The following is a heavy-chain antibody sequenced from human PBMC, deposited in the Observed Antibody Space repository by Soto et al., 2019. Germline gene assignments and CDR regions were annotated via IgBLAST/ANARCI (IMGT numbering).Heavy chain of an antibody. Sequence: GASVKVSCKASGYTFTGYYMHWVRQAPGQGLEWMGWINPNSGGTNYAQKFQGWVTMTRDTSISTAYMELSRLRSDDTAVYYCARGDIVLVPAARETYYYYGMDVWGQGTTVTVSS. CDR3: ARGDIVLVPAARETYYYYGMDV. V-gene: IGHV1-2*04. J-gene: IGHJ6*02. D-gene: IGHD2-2*01. CDR2: INPNSGGT. CDR1: GYTFTGYY.